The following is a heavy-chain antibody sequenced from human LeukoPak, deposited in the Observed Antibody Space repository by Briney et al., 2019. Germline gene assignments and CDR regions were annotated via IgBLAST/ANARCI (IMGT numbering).Heavy chain of an antibody. CDR2: IYYSGSA. D-gene: IGHD6-19*01. Sequence: SESLSLTCTASGGSISDNYWSWVRQPPGKGLEWVWGIYYSGSATSNPSPKSRVTISVDTSKNQFSLKLTSVTAADSAVYYCARVGPAVAGTHFYYGMDVWGQGTTVTVSS. J-gene: IGHJ6*02. V-gene: IGHV4-59*01. CDR1: GGSISDNY. CDR3: ARVGPAVAGTHFYYGMDV.